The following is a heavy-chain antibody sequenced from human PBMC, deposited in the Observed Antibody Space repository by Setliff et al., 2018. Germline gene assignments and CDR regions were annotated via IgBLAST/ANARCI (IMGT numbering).Heavy chain of an antibody. CDR2: IYYSGTT. J-gene: IGHJ4*02. Sequence: SETLSLTCAVSGDSISSGNWWSWVRQPPEKGLEWIGNIYYSGTTYSNPSLKSRVTMSVDTSKNQFSLRLNSVTASDTAVYYCATTGTYRYFDYWGQGTLVTVSS. CDR3: ATTGTYRYFDY. D-gene: IGHD1-1*01. V-gene: IGHV4-4*02. CDR1: GDSISSGNW.